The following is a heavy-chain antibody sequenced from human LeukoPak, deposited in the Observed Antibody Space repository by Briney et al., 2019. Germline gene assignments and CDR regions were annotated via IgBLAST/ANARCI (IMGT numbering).Heavy chain of an antibody. J-gene: IGHJ3*02. CDR3: ARVCGERNTVTNPPGDAFDI. Sequence: ASVKVSCKASGYTFTGYYMHWVRQAPGQGLEWMGWINPNSGGTNYAQKFQGRVTMTRDTSISTAYMELSRLRSDDTAVYYCARVCGERNTVTNPPGDAFDIWGQGTMATVSS. CDR2: INPNSGGT. CDR1: GYTFTGYY. V-gene: IGHV1-2*02. D-gene: IGHD4-17*01.